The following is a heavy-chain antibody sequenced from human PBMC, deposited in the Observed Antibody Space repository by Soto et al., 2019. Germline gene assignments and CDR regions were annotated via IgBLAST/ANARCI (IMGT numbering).Heavy chain of an antibody. CDR1: GFTFSSYA. J-gene: IGHJ6*02. CDR2: ISGSGGST. D-gene: IGHD3-3*01. CDR3: ARDCYDFWSGYRPDYYYYYYGMDV. Sequence: GGSLRLSCAASGFTFSSYAMSWVRQAPGKGLEWVSAISGSGGSTYYADSVKGRFTISRDNSKNTLYLQMNSLRAEDTAVYYCARDCYDFWSGYRPDYYYYYYGMDVWGQGTTVTVSS. V-gene: IGHV3-23*01.